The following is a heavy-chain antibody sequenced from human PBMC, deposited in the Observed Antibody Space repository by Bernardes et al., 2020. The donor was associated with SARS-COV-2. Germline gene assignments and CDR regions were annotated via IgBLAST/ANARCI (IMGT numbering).Heavy chain of an antibody. D-gene: IGHD3-10*01. V-gene: IGHV3-23*01. CDR3: TKDQPVGVS. J-gene: IGHJ5*02. Sequence: LRLSCAASTFMTWVRRAPGKGREWVARISYTGDGTHYADSVKGRFTIFRDFSKNTLYLQMNSLTAEDTAVYYCTKDQPVGVSWGQGTLVTVSS. CDR1: TF. CDR2: ISYTGDGT.